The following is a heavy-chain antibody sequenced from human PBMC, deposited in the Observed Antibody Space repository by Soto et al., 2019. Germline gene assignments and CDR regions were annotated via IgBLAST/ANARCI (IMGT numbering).Heavy chain of an antibody. Sequence: EVQLLESGGGLVQPGGSLSLSCAASGFTFSSYAMSWVRQAPGKGLEWVSAISGSGGSTYYADSVKGRFTISRDNSKNTLYLQMNSLRAEDTAVYYCAKDSSSGVLGSWWDYFDYCGQGTLVTVSS. V-gene: IGHV3-23*01. CDR3: AKDSSSGVLGSWWDYFDY. CDR1: GFTFSSYA. CDR2: ISGSGGST. D-gene: IGHD6-13*01. J-gene: IGHJ4*02.